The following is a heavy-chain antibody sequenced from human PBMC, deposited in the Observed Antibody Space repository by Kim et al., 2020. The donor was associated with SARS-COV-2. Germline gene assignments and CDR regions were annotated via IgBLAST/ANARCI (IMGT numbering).Heavy chain of an antibody. CDR3: ARDFGAGPILWFGESASYYYGMDV. D-gene: IGHD3-10*01. Sequence: GGSLRLSCAASGFTVSSNYMSWVRQAPGKGLEWVSVIYSGGSTYYADSVKGRFTISRDNSKNTLYLQMNSLRAEDTAVYYCARDFGAGPILWFGESASYYYGMDVWGQGPTVTVSS. V-gene: IGHV3-66*02. J-gene: IGHJ6*02. CDR1: GFTVSSNY. CDR2: IYSGGST.